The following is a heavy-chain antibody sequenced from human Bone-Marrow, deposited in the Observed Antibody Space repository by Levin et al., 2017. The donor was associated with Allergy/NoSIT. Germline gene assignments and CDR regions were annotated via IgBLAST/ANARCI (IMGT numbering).Heavy chain of an antibody. Sequence: SETLSLTCSVSDVSIKNYYWSWIRQPPGKGLEYIGDVFYSVSTNYNPSLKSRVTISVDTSNNQFSLRLRAVNAADTAVYSCARVGPATGGLDSWGQGILVTVSS. J-gene: IGHJ4*02. CDR2: VFYSVST. CDR1: DVSIKNYY. CDR3: ARVGPATGGLDS. V-gene: IGHV4-59*01. D-gene: IGHD7-27*01.